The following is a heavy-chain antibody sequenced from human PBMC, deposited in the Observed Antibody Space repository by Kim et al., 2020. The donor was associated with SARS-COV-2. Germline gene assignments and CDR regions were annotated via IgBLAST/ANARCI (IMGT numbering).Heavy chain of an antibody. J-gene: IGHJ4*02. CDR3: ASITMVRSLLDY. CDR2: IYYGGST. V-gene: IGHV4-39*01. Sequence: SETLSLTCTVSGGSISSSSYYWGWIRQPPGKGLEWIGSIYYGGSTYYNPSLKSRVTISVDTSKNQFSLKLSSVTAADTAVYYCASITMVRSLLDYWGQGTLVTVSS. D-gene: IGHD3-10*01. CDR1: GGSISSSSYY.